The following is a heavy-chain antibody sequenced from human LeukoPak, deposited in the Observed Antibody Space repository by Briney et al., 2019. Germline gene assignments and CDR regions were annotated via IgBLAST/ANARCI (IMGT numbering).Heavy chain of an antibody. CDR3: AKYGRNYDFKRGYFDY. CDR1: GGTFSSYA. J-gene: IGHJ4*02. D-gene: IGHD3-3*01. V-gene: IGHV1-69*01. Sequence: ASVKVSCKASGGTFSSYAISWVRQAPGQGLEWMGGIIPIFGTANYAQKFQGRVTITADESTSTAYMELSSLRSEDTAVYYCAKYGRNYDFKRGYFDYWGQGTLVTVSS. CDR2: IIPIFGTA.